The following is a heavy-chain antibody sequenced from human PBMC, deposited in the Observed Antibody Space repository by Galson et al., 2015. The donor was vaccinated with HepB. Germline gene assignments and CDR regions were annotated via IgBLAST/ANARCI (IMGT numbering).Heavy chain of an antibody. CDR1: GFTFSSYD. CDR3: AKDSRYISGWYAGRGGFDY. J-gene: IGHJ4*02. D-gene: IGHD6-19*01. V-gene: IGHV3-30*18. CDR2: LSYDGTNK. Sequence: LRLSCAASGFTFSSYDMHWVRQAPGKGLEWVAILSYDGTNKYFADSVKGRFTISRDNSKDTLYLQMNSLRAEDTAVCYCAKDSRYISGWYAGRGGFDYWGQGTLVTVSS.